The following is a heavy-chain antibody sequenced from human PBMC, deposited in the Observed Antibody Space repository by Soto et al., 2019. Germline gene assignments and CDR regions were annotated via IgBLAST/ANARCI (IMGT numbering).Heavy chain of an antibody. CDR2: ISGSGGRT. D-gene: IGHD2-8*01. CDR1: GGKFSSLA. J-gene: IGHJ6*03. CDR3: AKSMGSYYYYMDV. Sequence: GVFLRVSCTASGGKFSSLASSWVLQAPGKGLEWVSGISGSGGRTYYADSVKGRFTISRDNSKNTLYLQMNSLRAEDTAVYYCAKSMGSYYYYMDVWGKGTTVTVSS. V-gene: IGHV3-23*01.